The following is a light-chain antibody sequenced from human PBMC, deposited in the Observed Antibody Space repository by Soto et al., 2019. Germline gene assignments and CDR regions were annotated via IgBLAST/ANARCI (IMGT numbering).Light chain of an antibody. V-gene: IGKV3-15*01. CDR1: QSISSN. Sequence: EIVLTQSPATPSLSPGESATLSCRASQSISSNLAWYQQKPGQSPRLLIYGASSRATGVPVRFSGSGSGVAFTLTIGGLQYEDFAVYHCQQYNQWTGTFGQGTKVDIK. CDR3: QQYNQWTGT. J-gene: IGKJ1*01. CDR2: GAS.